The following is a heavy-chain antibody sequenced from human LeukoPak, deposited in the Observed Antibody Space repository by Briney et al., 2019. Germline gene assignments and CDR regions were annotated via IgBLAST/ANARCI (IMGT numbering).Heavy chain of an antibody. CDR2: ISGSGGST. D-gene: IGHD3-10*01. CDR1: GFTFSSYA. J-gene: IGHJ6*04. V-gene: IGHV3-23*01. CDR3: AIETMVRGVSAV. Sequence: GGSLRLSCAASGFTFSSYAMSWVRQAQGRGLEWVSAISGSGGSTYYADSVKGRFTISRDDSKNTLYLQMNSLRAEDTAVYYCAIETMVRGVSAVWGKGTTVTISS.